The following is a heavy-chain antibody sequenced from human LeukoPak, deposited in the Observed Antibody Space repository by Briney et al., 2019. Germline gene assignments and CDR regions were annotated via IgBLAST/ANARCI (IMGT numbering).Heavy chain of an antibody. D-gene: IGHD3-16*02. J-gene: IGHJ3*02. CDR2: IKQDGSEK. V-gene: IGHV3-7*01. CDR1: GFTFSSYW. Sequence: GGSLRLSCAASGFTFSSYWMSWVRQAPGKGLEWVANIKQDGSEKYYVDSVKGRFTISRDNAKNSLYLQMNSLRAEDTAVYYCARDERDYDYVWGSYRPDAFDIWGQGTMVTVSS. CDR3: ARDERDYDYVWGSYRPDAFDI.